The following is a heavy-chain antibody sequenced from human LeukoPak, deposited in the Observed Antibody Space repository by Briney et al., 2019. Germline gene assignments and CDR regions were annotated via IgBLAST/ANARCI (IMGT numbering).Heavy chain of an antibody. CDR1: GYTFTIYG. J-gene: IGHJ4*02. V-gene: IGHV1-18*01. CDR2: ISAYNGNT. Sequence: GAAVTVSFKAAGYTFTIYGISWVRQAPGQGLEWMGCISAYNGNTNYAQKLQGRVTMTTDTSTSTAYMELRSLRSDDTAVYYCARTAAGQYSSGWRDYWGQGTLVSVSS. CDR3: ARTAAGQYSSGWRDY. D-gene: IGHD6-19*01.